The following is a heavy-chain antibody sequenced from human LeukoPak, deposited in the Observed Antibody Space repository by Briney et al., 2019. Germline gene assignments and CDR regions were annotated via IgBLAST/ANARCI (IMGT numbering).Heavy chain of an antibody. CDR3: ARDYYDGSAYYSYYEY. V-gene: IGHV3-53*01. CDR1: GFTVSSKY. CDR2: LYSNGNT. J-gene: IGHJ4*02. Sequence: GGSLRLSCAASGFTVSSKYMSWVRQAPGKGLEWVSTLYSNGNTFYADSVKGRFTISRDNSKNTLSLQMNSLRAEDTAVYYCARDYYDGSAYYSYYEYWGQGTLVTVFS. D-gene: IGHD3-22*01.